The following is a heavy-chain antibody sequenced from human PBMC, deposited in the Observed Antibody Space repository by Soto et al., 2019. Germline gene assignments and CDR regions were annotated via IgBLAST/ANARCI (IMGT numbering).Heavy chain of an antibody. V-gene: IGHV4-59*01. CDR3: ARRTYYYDSSGYYSSASFDY. Sequence: PSETLSLTCTVSGGSISSYYWSWILQPPGKGLEWIGYIYYSGSTNYNPSLKSRVTISVDTSKNQFSLKLSSVTAADTAVYYCARRTYYYDSSGYYSSASFDYWGQGTLVTVAS. D-gene: IGHD3-22*01. CDR2: IYYSGST. J-gene: IGHJ4*02. CDR1: GGSISSYY.